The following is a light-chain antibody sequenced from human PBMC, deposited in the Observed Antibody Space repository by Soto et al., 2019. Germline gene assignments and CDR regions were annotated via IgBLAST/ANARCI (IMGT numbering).Light chain of an antibody. CDR3: HQYVSSWT. CDR1: QSVTYN. J-gene: IGKJ1*01. Sequence: ETVLTQSPATVSLSLGERATLSCRASQSVTYNLAWYQQKPGQAPRLPIHGASTRAIGIPDRFSGSGSGTDFTLTISRLEPEDFAVYYCHQYVSSWTFGQGTKVDI. CDR2: GAS. V-gene: IGKV3-15*01.